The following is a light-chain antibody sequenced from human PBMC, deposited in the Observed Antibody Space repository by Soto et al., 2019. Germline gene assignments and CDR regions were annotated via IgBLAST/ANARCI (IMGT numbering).Light chain of an antibody. CDR2: DTS. CDR3: QQYGSSPGT. V-gene: IGKV3-20*01. CDR1: QSVRDRY. Sequence: DIVLTQSPGTLSLSPGERATLSCRASQSVRDRYLAWYQQKTGQAPSLLIYDTSTRDTGVPDRFSGSGSGTDFALTISRVEPEDFAIYFCQQYGSSPGTFGQGTKVDIK. J-gene: IGKJ1*01.